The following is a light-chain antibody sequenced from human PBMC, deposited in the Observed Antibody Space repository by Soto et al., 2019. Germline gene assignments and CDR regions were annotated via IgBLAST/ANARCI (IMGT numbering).Light chain of an antibody. V-gene: IGKV1-5*03. J-gene: IGKJ5*01. CDR1: QTISSW. CDR2: KAS. Sequence: DIQMTQSPSTLSASVGDRVTIPCRASQTISSWLAWYQQKPGKAPKLLIYKASTLKSGVPSRFSGSGSGTDFTLTISSLQPEDFVTYYCQQTYSTPITFGQGTRLEIK. CDR3: QQTYSTPIT.